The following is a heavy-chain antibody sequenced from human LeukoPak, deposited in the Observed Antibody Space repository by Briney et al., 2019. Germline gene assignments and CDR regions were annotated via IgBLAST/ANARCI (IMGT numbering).Heavy chain of an antibody. CDR2: ISGSGGST. V-gene: IGHV3-23*01. Sequence: GGSLRLSCAASGLTLSNSWMHWVRQAPGKGLEWVSAISGSGGSTYYADSVKGRFTISRDNSKNTLYLQMNSLRAEDTAVYYCAKDRGYYGSGSLNWFDPWGQGTLVTVSS. D-gene: IGHD3-10*01. CDR3: AKDRGYYGSGSLNWFDP. J-gene: IGHJ5*02. CDR1: GLTLSNSW.